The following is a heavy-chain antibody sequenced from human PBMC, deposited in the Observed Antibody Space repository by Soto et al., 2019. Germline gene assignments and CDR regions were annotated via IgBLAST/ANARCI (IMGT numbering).Heavy chain of an antibody. CDR1: GFTFTNYL. J-gene: IGHJ4*02. V-gene: IGHV3-23*05. D-gene: IGHD2-2*01. Sequence: PVESLNIPCTASGFTFTNYLMPWVRQAPGKGLEWVSSIDKSGGDTYYADSVKGRFTISRDNSKNTLYLQMNGLRAEDTALYYCAKATYSSSWDFWGQGTLVTVSS. CDR2: IDKSGGDT. CDR3: AKATYSSSWDF.